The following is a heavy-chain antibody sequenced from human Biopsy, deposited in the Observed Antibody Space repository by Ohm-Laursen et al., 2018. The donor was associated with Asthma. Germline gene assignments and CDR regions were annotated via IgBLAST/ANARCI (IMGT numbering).Heavy chain of an antibody. V-gene: IGHV1-18*01. J-gene: IGHJ6*02. CDR2: ISVYNGNT. CDR1: GYTFNSRG. CDR3: TGAVDSSHYYGLDA. D-gene: IGHD4-23*01. Sequence: ASVQVSCYTSGYTFNSRGINWVRQAPGQGLEWMGWISVYNGNTKVAQKLQDRVTMITDKSMSTAYMELRSLRSDDTAVYFFTGAVDSSHYYGLDAWGQGTTVTVS.